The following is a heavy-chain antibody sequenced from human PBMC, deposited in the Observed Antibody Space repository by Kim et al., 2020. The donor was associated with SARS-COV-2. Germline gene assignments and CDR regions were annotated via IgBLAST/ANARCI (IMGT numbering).Heavy chain of an antibody. D-gene: IGHD1-26*01. J-gene: IGHJ5*02. Sequence: SLPSRVAISGDTTKNQFSLRLSSVTAADTAVYYCARRVVVGLRPTNWFDPWGQGTLVTVSS. V-gene: IGHV4-39*01. CDR3: ARRVVVGLRPTNWFDP.